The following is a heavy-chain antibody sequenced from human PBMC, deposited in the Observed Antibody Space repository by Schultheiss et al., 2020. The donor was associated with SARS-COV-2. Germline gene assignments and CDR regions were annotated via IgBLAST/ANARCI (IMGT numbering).Heavy chain of an antibody. D-gene: IGHD6-6*01. CDR2: IYYSGST. V-gene: IGHV4-59*01. CDR1: GGSFSGYY. J-gene: IGHJ4*02. CDR3: ARVRIAARSNFDY. Sequence: SQTLSLTCAVYGGSFSGYYWSWIRQPPGKGLEWIGYIYYSGSTNYNPSLKSRVTISVDTSKNQFSLKLSSVTAADTAVYYCARVRIAARSNFDYWGQGTLVTVSS.